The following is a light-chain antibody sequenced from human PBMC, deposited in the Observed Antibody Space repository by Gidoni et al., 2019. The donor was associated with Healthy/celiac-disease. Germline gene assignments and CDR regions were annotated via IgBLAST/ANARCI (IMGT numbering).Light chain of an antibody. V-gene: IGLV2-14*01. CDR1: SSDVGGHNY. CDR3: SSYTSSVL. CDR2: EVN. J-gene: IGLJ2*01. Sequence: QSALTQPASVSGSPGQSITISCTGTSSDVGGHNYVSWYQQHPGKAPKLMNYEVNNRPSGVSNRFSGSKSGNTASLTISGLQAEDEADYYCSSYTSSVLFGGGTKLTVL.